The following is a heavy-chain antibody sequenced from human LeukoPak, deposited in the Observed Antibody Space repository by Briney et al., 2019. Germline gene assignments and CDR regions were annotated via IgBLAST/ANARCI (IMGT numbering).Heavy chain of an antibody. CDR1: GYTFTSYD. J-gene: IGHJ4*02. CDR2: MNPNSGNT. Sequence: ASVKVSCKASGYTFTSYDINWVRQATGQGLEWMGWMNPNSGNTGYAQKFQGRVTITRNTSISTAYMELSSLRSEDTAVYYCARGRSSSSRYSSSWYPGWGQGTLVTVSS. V-gene: IGHV1-8*03. D-gene: IGHD6-13*01. CDR3: ARGRSSSSRYSSSWYPG.